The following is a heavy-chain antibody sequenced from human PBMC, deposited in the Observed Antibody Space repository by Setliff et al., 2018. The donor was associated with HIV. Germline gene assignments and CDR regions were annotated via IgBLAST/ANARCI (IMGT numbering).Heavy chain of an antibody. CDR2: INPYSGAT. Sequence: ASVKVSCKASGYSFTAFYIHWVRQAPGKGLEWMGYINPYSGATNYAYKFQGRVTLTTDTSISTAYMELTRIKPDDSAVYYCARGPAPRGPTATRPFDSWGQGFLVTVSS. CDR1: GYSFTAFY. D-gene: IGHD2-2*01. J-gene: IGHJ4*02. CDR3: ARGPAPRGPTATRPFDS. V-gene: IGHV1-2*02.